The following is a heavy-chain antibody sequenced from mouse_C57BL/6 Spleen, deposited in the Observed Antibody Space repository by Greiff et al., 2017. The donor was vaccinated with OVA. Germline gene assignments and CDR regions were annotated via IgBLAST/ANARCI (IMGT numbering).Heavy chain of an antibody. Sequence: EVQLQQSGAELVRPGASVKLSCTASGFNIKDDYMHWVKQRPEQGLEWIGWIDPENGDTEYASKFQGKATITADTSSNTAYLQLSSLTSEDTAVYYCTTMMVTTRFDYWGQGTTLTVSS. CDR2: IDPENGDT. J-gene: IGHJ2*01. D-gene: IGHD2-3*01. CDR3: TTMMVTTRFDY. V-gene: IGHV14-4*01. CDR1: GFNIKDDY.